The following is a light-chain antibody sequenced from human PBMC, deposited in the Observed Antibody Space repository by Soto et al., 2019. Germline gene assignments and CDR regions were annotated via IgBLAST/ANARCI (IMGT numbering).Light chain of an antibody. CDR3: SSYTSSSTLSFGV. J-gene: IGLJ3*02. Sequence: QSVLTQPASVSGSPGQSITISCTGTSSDVGGYNYVSWYQHHPGKAPKLMIYEVSHRPSGVSNRFSGSKSGNTASLTISGLQAEDETDYYCSSYTSSSTLSFGVFGGGTKLTVL. V-gene: IGLV2-14*01. CDR2: EVS. CDR1: SSDVGGYNY.